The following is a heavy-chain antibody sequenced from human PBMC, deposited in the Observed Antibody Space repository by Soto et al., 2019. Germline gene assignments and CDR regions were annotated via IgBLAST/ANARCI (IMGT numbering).Heavy chain of an antibody. V-gene: IGHV1-2*02. CDR3: ARDYSSTSENWFDP. CDR1: GYTFTGYY. CDR2: INPNSGGT. J-gene: IGHJ5*02. D-gene: IGHD2-2*01. Sequence: ASVKVSCKASGYTFTGYYMHWVRQAPGQGLEWMGWINPNSGGTNYAQKFQGRVTMTRDTSISTAYMELSRLRSDDTAVYYCARDYSSTSENWFDPWGQGTLVTVSS.